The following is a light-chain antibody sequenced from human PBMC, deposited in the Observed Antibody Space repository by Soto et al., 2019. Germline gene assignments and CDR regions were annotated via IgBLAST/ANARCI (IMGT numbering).Light chain of an antibody. J-gene: IGLJ1*01. V-gene: IGLV2-8*01. CDR2: EVS. CDR3: SSYAGSNKSV. CDR1: SSDVGGYNY. Sequence: QSVLTQPPSASGSPGQSVTISCTGTSSDVGGYNYVSWYQQHPGKAPKLMIYEVSKRPSGVPDRFSGSKSGNTASLTVSGLQPEDEADYYCSSYAGSNKSVFGAGTKVIV.